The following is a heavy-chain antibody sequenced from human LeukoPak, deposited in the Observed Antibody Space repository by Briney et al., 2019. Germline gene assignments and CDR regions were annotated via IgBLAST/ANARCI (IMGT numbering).Heavy chain of an antibody. CDR3: ARRGGSLNYFDY. J-gene: IGHJ4*02. D-gene: IGHD1-26*01. CDR2: IYPDDSDT. Sequence: GESLKISCKGSGYSFTTSWIGWLRQMPGKGLEWMGIIYPDDSDTRYSPSFQGQVTISADKSISTAYLQLSSLKASDTAIYYCARRGGSLNYFDYWGQGTLVTVSS. V-gene: IGHV5-51*01. CDR1: GYSFTTSW.